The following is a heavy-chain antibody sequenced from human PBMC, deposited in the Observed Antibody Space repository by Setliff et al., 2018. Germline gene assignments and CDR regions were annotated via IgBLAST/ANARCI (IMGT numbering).Heavy chain of an antibody. CDR3: ARSVHGDYVRLRQNNWLDP. Sequence: ASVKVSCKASGYTFTDYYTYWVRQAPGQGLQWMGRINPISGATDYAQKFQGRVTMTRDTSITTAYMELSSLRSDGTAMYYCARSVHGDYVRLRQNNWLDPWGQGTLVTVSS. D-gene: IGHD4-17*01. CDR1: GYTFTDYY. CDR2: INPISGAT. J-gene: IGHJ5*02. V-gene: IGHV1-2*06.